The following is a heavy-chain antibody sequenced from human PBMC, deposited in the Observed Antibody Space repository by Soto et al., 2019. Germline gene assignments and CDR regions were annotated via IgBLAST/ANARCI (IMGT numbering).Heavy chain of an antibody. CDR1: GCTFSSYA. D-gene: IGHD3-10*01. CDR2: IIPIFGTA. CDR3: ARSGIGELPFLYYFEY. V-gene: IGHV1-69*13. J-gene: IGHJ4*02. Sequence: ASVKVSCKASGCTFSSYAISWVRQAPGQGLEWMGGIIPIFGTANYAQKFQGRVTITADESTSTAYMELSSLRSEDTAVYYCARSGIGELPFLYYFEYWGQGTLVIVSS.